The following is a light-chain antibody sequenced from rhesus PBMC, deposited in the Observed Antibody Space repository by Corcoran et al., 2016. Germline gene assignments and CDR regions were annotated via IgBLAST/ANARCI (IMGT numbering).Light chain of an antibody. CDR3: QQSYSYPFT. J-gene: IGKJ3*01. V-gene: IGKV1S9*01. Sequence: DIQMTQSPSSLSASVGDRVTITCQASQSLSNYLNWYQQKQGKILKLLIYSSSSLQSGIPSRFSGNGSWTDFTLPIRSLQPEDFATYYCQQSYSYPFTFGPGTKLDIK. CDR2: SSS. CDR1: QSLSNY.